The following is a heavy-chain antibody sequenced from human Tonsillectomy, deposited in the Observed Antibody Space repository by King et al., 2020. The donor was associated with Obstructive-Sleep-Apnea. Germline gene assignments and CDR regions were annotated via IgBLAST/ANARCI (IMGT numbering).Heavy chain of an antibody. J-gene: IGHJ4*02. CDR2: ISGSSTYT. D-gene: IGHD1-26*01. CDR3: ARDRGVGASGYDY. V-gene: IGHV3-11*06. CDR1: GFTFGDYY. Sequence: VQLVESGGGLVQPGGSLRLSCAASGFTFGDYYMGWIRQAPGKGLEWVSYISGSSTYTDHADSVKGRFTISRENAKKSLYLQMNSLRVEDTATYYCARDRGVGASGYDYWGQGAQVTVSS.